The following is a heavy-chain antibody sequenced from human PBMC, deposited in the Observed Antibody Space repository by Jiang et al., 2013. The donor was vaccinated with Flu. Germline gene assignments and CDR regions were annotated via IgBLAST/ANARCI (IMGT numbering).Heavy chain of an antibody. CDR2: MNPNSGNT. Sequence: GAEVKKPGASVKVSCKASGYTFTSYDINWVRQATGQGLEWMGWMNPNSGNTGYAQKFQGRVTMTRNTSISTAYMELSSLRSEDTAVYYCARARNRPSVQGWLRFRRSYYYGMDVWGQGTTVTVSS. CDR1: GYTFTSYD. CDR3: ARARNRPSVQGWLRFRRSYYYGMDV. D-gene: IGHD5-12*01. J-gene: IGHJ6*02. V-gene: IGHV1-8*01.